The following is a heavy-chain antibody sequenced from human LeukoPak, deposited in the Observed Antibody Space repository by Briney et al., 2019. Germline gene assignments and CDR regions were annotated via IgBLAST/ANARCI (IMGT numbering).Heavy chain of an antibody. Sequence: ASVKVSRKASGYTFTSYYMHWVRQAPGQGLEWMGIINPSGGSTSYAQKFQGRVTMTRDTSTSTVYMELSSLRSEDTAVYYCARGPKRIAVAAAVDLGYWGQGTLVTVSS. V-gene: IGHV1-46*01. CDR1: GYTFTSYY. CDR3: ARGPKRIAVAAAVDLGY. D-gene: IGHD6-19*01. J-gene: IGHJ4*02. CDR2: INPSGGST.